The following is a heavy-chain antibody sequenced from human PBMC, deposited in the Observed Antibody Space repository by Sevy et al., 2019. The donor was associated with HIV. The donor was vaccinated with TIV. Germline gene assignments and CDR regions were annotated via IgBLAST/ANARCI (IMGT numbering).Heavy chain of an antibody. CDR3: ARHAGNLVDATNNYFDL. CDR1: GASISSSSYY. CDR2: IYYSGNT. V-gene: IGHV4-39*01. D-gene: IGHD2-15*01. Sequence: SETLSLTCTVSGASISSSSYYWGWIRQPPGKGLEWIGSIYYSGNTYYNPSLKSPITISVDTSKNRFSLKLSSVTAADTAVYYCARHAGNLVDATNNYFDLWGQGTLVTVSS. J-gene: IGHJ4*02.